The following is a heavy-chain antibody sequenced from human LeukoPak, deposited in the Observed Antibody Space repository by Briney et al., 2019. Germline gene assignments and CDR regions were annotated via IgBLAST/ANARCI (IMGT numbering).Heavy chain of an antibody. CDR3: ARDLGDLIVGGESFQN. CDR2: ISSSSTYI. CDR1: GFTFSDYN. J-gene: IGHJ1*01. V-gene: IGHV3-21*06. D-gene: IGHD1-26*01. Sequence: GGSLRLSCAASGFTFSDYNMNWVRQAPGKGLEWVSVISSSSTYIYYADSMKGRFTISRDNAKNSLYLQMNSVRAEDTAVYYCARDLGDLIVGGESFQNWGQGTLVTVSS.